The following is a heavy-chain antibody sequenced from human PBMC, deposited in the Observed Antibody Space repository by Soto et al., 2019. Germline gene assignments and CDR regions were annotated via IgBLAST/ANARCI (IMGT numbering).Heavy chain of an antibody. CDR1: GGSISSSSYY. D-gene: IGHD4-17*01. CDR3: ARRYGPGFDY. J-gene: IGHJ4*02. Sequence: CTVSGGSISSSSYYWSWIRQPPGKGLEWIGYIYYSGSTNYNPSLKSRVTISVDTSKNQFSLKLSSVTAADTAVYYCARRYGPGFDYWGQGTLVTVSS. CDR2: IYYSGST. V-gene: IGHV4-61*05.